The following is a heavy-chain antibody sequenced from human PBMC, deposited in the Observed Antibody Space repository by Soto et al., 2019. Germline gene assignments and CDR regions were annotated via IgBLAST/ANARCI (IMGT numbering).Heavy chain of an antibody. CDR2: NYHRGPT. D-gene: IGHD5-12*01. V-gene: IGHV4-59*01. CDR3: VREAYIGYGHAIDH. J-gene: IGHJ4*02. Sequence: SETLSLTCAVSGVTISTYYSSWIRQPPGKGLEGIGYNYHRGPTNYNPSLKSRVTISVDTSKNQFSLRLTSVTAAETGIYYCVREAYIGYGHAIDHWGQGILVTVS. CDR1: GVTISTYY.